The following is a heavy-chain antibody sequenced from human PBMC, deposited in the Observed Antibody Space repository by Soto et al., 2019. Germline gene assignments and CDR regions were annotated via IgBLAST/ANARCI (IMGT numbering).Heavy chain of an antibody. D-gene: IGHD2-2*01. Sequence: LGGSLRLSCAVSGYTFNSYWMSWVRQAPGKGLEWVATIRQDGSEEHYVDSVKGRFSVSRDNAKNALYLQMSSLRAEDTAVYYCVRGCGRSSCPYYFDFWGQGTLVTVSS. V-gene: IGHV3-7*01. CDR2: IRQDGSEE. J-gene: IGHJ4*02. CDR1: GYTFNSYW. CDR3: VRGCGRSSCPYYFDF.